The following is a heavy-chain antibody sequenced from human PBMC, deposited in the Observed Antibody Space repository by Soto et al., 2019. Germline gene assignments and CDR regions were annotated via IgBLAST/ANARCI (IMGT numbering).Heavy chain of an antibody. Sequence: QITLKESGPTLVKPTQTLTLTCTCSGFSLTTSGVGVAWIRQPLGKALEWLALIYWDGDNRSCPSLKSRLSITKDTSKNQVVLTMTNMDPVDTATYFCAHTPYSDRTGYYYFDHWGQGALVTVSS. CDR2: IYWDGDN. CDR3: AHTPYSDRTGYYYFDH. D-gene: IGHD3-22*01. CDR1: GFSLTTSGVG. J-gene: IGHJ4*02. V-gene: IGHV2-5*02.